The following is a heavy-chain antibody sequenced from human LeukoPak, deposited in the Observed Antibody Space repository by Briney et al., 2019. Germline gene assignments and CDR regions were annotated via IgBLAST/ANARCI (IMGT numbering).Heavy chain of an antibody. CDR1: GFTFSSYA. CDR3: AKDMTYYGSGSYYNG. V-gene: IGHV3-30-3*01. D-gene: IGHD3-10*01. J-gene: IGHJ4*02. CDR2: ISYDGSST. Sequence: GGSLRLSCAASGFTFSSYAMHWVRQAPGKGLEWVALISYDGSSTYYADSVKGRFTISRDNSKDTLHVQMNSLRAEDTAVYYCAKDMTYYGSGSYYNGWGQGTLVTVSP.